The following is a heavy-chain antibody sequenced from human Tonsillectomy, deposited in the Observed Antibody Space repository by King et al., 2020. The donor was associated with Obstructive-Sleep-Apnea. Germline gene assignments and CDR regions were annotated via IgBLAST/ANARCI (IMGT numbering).Heavy chain of an antibody. V-gene: IGHV3-48*04. D-gene: IGHD3-9*01. CDR3: ATESQLRYPNPFDI. J-gene: IGHJ3*02. Sequence: VQLVESGGGLVQPGGALRLSCGASGCSFSSYIMNWVRQAPGKGLEWVSDISHSGTTMYYADSVKGRFTSSRDNAKNSLYLQMNSLRAEETAVYFCATESQLRYPNPFDIWGQGTMVTVSS. CDR2: ISHSGTTM. CDR1: GCSFSSYI.